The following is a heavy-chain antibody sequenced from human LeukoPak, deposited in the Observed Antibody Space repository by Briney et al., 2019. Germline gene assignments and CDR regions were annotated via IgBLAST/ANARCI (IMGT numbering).Heavy chain of an antibody. J-gene: IGHJ4*02. Sequence: GGSLRLSCAASGFTFSSYAMHWVRQAAGKGLEWVAVISYDGSNKYYADSVKGRFTISRDNSKNTLYLQMNSLRAEDTAVYHCARQAGGYYLPFDHWGQGTLVTVSS. CDR2: ISYDGSNK. D-gene: IGHD3-22*01. CDR1: GFTFSSYA. V-gene: IGHV3-30*04. CDR3: ARQAGGYYLPFDH.